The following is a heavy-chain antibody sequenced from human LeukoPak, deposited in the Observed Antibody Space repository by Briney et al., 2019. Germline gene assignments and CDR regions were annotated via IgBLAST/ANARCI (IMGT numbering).Heavy chain of an antibody. D-gene: IGHD3-16*02. CDR1: GFTFSDYY. CDR2: ISSSGSTI. CDR3: ARDELSLLEVIDY. Sequence: GGSLRLSCAASGFTFSDYYMSWIRQAPGKGLEWVSYISSSGSTIKYADSVKGRFTISRDNAKNSLYLRMSSLRAEDTAVHYCARDELSLLEVIDYWGQGTLVTVSS. V-gene: IGHV3-11*04. J-gene: IGHJ4*02.